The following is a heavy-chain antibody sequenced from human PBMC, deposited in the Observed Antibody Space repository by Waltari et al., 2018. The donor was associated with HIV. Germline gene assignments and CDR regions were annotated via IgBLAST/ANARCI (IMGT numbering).Heavy chain of an antibody. J-gene: IGHJ6*02. D-gene: IGHD7-27*01. CDR3: ARGSWGSGMDV. CDR2: INHSGSI. V-gene: IGHV4-34*02. Sequence: QVRLQQWGAGLLKPSEPLSLTCAVYGGSFHGYYWSWIRQPPGKGLECIGEINHSGSIKYNPSLKSRVIISVDRYKNQFSLKLTSVTAADTALYYCARGSWGSGMDVWGRVTTVIVSS. CDR1: GGSFHGYY.